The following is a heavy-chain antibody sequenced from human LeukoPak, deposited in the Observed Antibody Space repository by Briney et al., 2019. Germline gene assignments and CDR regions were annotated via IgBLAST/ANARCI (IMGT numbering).Heavy chain of an antibody. Sequence: SVKVSCKASGGTFSSYAISWVRQAPGQGLEWMGGIIPIFGTANYAQKFQGRVTITADESTSTAYMELSSLRSEDTAVYYCAREGYYGSGSFFDYWGQGTLATVSS. CDR2: IIPIFGTA. CDR3: AREGYYGSGSFFDY. D-gene: IGHD3-10*01. J-gene: IGHJ4*02. V-gene: IGHV1-69*13. CDR1: GGTFSSYA.